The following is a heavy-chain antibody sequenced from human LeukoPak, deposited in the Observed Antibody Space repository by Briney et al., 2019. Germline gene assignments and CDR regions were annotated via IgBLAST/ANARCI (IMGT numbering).Heavy chain of an antibody. J-gene: IGHJ4*02. CDR3: ARAVFLRGFDY. CDR1: GFTFSSYD. V-gene: IGHV3-13*01. D-gene: IGHD2/OR15-2a*01. Sequence: PGGSLRLSCAASGFTFSSYDMHWVRQATGKGLEWVSAICTAGDTYYPGSVKGRFTISRENAKNSLYLQMNSLRAEDTAVYYCARAVFLRGFDYWGQGILVTVYS. CDR2: ICTAGDT.